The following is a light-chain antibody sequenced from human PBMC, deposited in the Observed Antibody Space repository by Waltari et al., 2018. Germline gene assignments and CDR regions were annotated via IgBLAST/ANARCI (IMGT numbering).Light chain of an antibody. CDR3: NPRDSSGRHVV. CDR2: GKH. CDR1: SLRRYY. Sequence: SSELTQDPAVSVALGQTVRITCQGDSLRRYYASWYQQKPGQAPVLVIYGKHNRPSGIPDRFSGSSSGNTASLTITGAQAEDEADYYCNPRDSSGRHVVFGGGTKLTVL. V-gene: IGLV3-19*01. J-gene: IGLJ2*01.